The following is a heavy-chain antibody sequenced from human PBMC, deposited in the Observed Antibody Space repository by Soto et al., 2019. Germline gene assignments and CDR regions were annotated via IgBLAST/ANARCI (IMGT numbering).Heavy chain of an antibody. J-gene: IGHJ5*02. CDR3: ARVGYHSSDYLSKWFDP. CDR2: IDYSGST. CDR1: GDSVRSGIYY. D-gene: IGHD3-22*01. V-gene: IGHV4-61*01. Sequence: SETLSLTCTVSGDSVRSGIYYWSWIRQPPGKRLELVGFIDYSGSTNHNPSLKSRVTISIDTSKNQFSLKLKSVTAADTAVYYCARVGYHSSDYLSKWFDPWGQGTLVTVPS.